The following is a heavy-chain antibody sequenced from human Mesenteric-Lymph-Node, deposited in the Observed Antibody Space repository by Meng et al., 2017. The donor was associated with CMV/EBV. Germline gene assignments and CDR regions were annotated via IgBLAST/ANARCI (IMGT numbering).Heavy chain of an antibody. CDR3: AREVMVYAHSTGWFDP. D-gene: IGHD2-8*01. CDR2: IKYDGSEK. CDR1: GFPFSDYY. J-gene: IGHJ5*02. Sequence: GSLRLSCATSGFPFSDYYMSWVRQAPGKGLEWVANIKYDGSEKYYVDSVKGRFTISRDNAKNSLYLQMNSLRAEDTAVYYCAREVMVYAHSTGWFDPWGQGTLVTVSS. V-gene: IGHV3-7*01.